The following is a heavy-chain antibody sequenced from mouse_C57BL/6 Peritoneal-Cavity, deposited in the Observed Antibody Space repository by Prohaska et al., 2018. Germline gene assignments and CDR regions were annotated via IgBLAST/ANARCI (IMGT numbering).Heavy chain of an antibody. D-gene: IGHD2-1*01. Sequence: EVQLQQSGPVLVKPGASVKMSCKASGYTFTDYYMNWVKQSHGKSLEWIGVINPYNGGTSYNQKFKGKATLTVDKSSSTAYMELNSLTSEDSAVYYCAMHGNYFGYWGEGTTLTDSS. CDR2: INPYNGGT. J-gene: IGHJ2*01. CDR3: AMHGNYFGY. CDR1: GYTFTDYY. V-gene: IGHV1-19*01.